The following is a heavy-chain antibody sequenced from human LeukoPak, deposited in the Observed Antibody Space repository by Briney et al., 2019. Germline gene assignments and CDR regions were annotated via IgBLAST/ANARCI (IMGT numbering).Heavy chain of an antibody. Sequence: PGGSLRLSCAASGFTFSTYAMTWVRQAPGKGLEWVSAITGSGGSTYYADSVKGRFTISRDNPKNTLYLQMNSLRGEDTAVYYCAKISSSGWYMYNFDHWGQGTLVTVSS. CDR3: AKISSSGWYMYNFDH. CDR1: GFTFSTYA. J-gene: IGHJ4*02. D-gene: IGHD6-19*01. CDR2: ITGSGGST. V-gene: IGHV3-23*01.